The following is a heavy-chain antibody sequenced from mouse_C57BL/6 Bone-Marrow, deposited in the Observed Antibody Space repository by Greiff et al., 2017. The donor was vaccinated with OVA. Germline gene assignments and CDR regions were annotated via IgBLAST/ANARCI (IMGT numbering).Heavy chain of an antibody. J-gene: IGHJ1*03. CDR1: GFNIKDYY. CDR3: SSCDYSGSSYWYFDV. D-gene: IGHD1-1*01. V-gene: IGHV14-4*01. CDR2: IDPENGDT. Sequence: VQLKQSGAELVRPGASVKLSCTASGFNIKDYYMHWVKQRPEQGLEWIGWIDPENGDTEYASKFQGKATITADTSSNTAYLQLSSLTSEDSAVYYCSSCDYSGSSYWYFDVWGTGTTVTVSS.